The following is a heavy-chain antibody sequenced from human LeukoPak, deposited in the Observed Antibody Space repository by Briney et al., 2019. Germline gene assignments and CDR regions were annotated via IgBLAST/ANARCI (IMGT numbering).Heavy chain of an antibody. J-gene: IGHJ3*02. CDR2: ISGSGGST. CDR1: GFTFSSYA. D-gene: IGHD4-17*01. Sequence: GGSLRLSCAASGFTFSSYAMSWVRQAPGKGLEWVSAISGSGGSTYYADSVKGRFTISRDNSKTTLYLQMNSLRAEDTAVYYCARLWDYGDFQNAFDIWGQGTTVTVSS. V-gene: IGHV3-23*01. CDR3: ARLWDYGDFQNAFDI.